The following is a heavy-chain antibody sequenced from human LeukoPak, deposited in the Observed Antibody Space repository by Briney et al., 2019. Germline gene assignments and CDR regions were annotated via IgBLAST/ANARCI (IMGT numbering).Heavy chain of an antibody. CDR3: ARVWQDYSGVDY. V-gene: IGHV3-48*02. J-gene: IGHJ4*02. CDR1: GFTFSAYH. D-gene: IGHD2-21*01. Sequence: GGSLRLSCAASGFTFSAYHINCVRQAPGKGLEWISYISTTGTTIHYADSVKGRFAISRDNAKSSLYLQMNGLRDEDTAVYYCARVWQDYSGVDYWGQGTLVTVSS. CDR2: ISTTGTTI.